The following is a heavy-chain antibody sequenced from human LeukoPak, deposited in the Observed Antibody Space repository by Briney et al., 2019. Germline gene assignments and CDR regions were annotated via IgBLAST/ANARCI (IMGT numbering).Heavy chain of an antibody. CDR3: ARDRVPYGSGERWCDP. Sequence: ASVKVSCKASGYTFTGYYMHWVRQAPGQGLEWMGRINPNSGGTNYAQKFQGRVTMTRDMSINTAYMELSGLKSDDTAVYYCARDRVPYGSGERWCDPWGQGTLVTVSS. CDR1: GYTFTGYY. CDR2: INPNSGGT. J-gene: IGHJ5*02. V-gene: IGHV1-2*06. D-gene: IGHD3-10*01.